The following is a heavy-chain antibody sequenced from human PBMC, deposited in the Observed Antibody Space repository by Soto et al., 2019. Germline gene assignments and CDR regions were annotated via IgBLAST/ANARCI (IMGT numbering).Heavy chain of an antibody. CDR1: GYTFSGYY. CDR2: INPNSGGT. Sequence: ASVKVSCKASGYTFSGYYRHWLRQTPRQGLEWMGWINPNSGGTNYAQKFQGRVTVTRDTPTSTAYMELSRLTSDDTAVYYCARSLTEGYCTITGCYTRPLYGMDVWGQGTTVTVSS. D-gene: IGHD2-2*02. CDR3: ARSLTEGYCTITGCYTRPLYGMDV. V-gene: IGHV1-2*02. J-gene: IGHJ6*02.